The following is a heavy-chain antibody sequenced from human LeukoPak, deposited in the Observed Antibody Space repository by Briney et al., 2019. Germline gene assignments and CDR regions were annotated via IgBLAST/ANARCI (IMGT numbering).Heavy chain of an antibody. Sequence: GGSLRLSCAASGFTFSSYAMSWVRQAPGKGLEWVSAISGSGGSTYYADSVKGRFTISRDNSKNTPYLQMNSLRAEDTAVYYCAKNLRIVVVITGFDYWGQGTLVTVSS. CDR3: AKNLRIVVVITGFDY. D-gene: IGHD3-22*01. V-gene: IGHV3-23*01. J-gene: IGHJ4*02. CDR2: ISGSGGST. CDR1: GFTFSSYA.